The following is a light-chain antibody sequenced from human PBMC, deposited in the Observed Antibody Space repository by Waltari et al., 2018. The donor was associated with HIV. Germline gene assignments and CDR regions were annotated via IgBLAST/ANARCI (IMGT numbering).Light chain of an antibody. V-gene: IGLV2-8*01. Sequence: QSALTQPPSASGSPGQSVTISCTGTSSDVGAYNYVSWFQQHPGKAPKLMIYDVTRRPAGVPDGFSGSNPGTPPSRTVSGPQAEDEAVYYCASLAGIKDVFGGGTRLTVL. J-gene: IGLJ2*01. CDR1: SSDVGAYNY. CDR2: DVT. CDR3: ASLAGIKDV.